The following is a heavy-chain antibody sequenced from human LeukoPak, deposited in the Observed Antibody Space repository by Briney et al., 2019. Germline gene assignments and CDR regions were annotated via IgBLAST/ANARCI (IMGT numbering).Heavy chain of an antibody. CDR3: AKSQITMVRGVIDY. CDR2: ISGSGDT. CDR1: GFTFSSYA. J-gene: IGHJ4*02. D-gene: IGHD3-10*01. V-gene: IGHV3-23*01. Sequence: GGSLRLSCAASGFTFSSYAMGWVRQAPGKGLEWVSAISGSGDTYYADSVKGRFTISRDNSKNTLYLQMNSLRAEDTAVYYCAKSQITMVRGVIDYWGQGTLVTVSS.